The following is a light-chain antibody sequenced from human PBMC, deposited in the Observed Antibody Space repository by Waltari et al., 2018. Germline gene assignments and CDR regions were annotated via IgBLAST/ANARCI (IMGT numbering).Light chain of an antibody. CDR2: RAS. Sequence: EMVLTQSPGTLSLSPAERGTLSCRASQRVTNNYLAWYQHKPGRAPRLLIYRASIRATGIPDRFSGSGSGTDFSLTISRLEPEDFAVYYCQQYGNSPPTWAFGQGTKVEIK. CDR1: QRVTNNY. V-gene: IGKV3-20*01. CDR3: QQYGNSPPTWA. J-gene: IGKJ1*01.